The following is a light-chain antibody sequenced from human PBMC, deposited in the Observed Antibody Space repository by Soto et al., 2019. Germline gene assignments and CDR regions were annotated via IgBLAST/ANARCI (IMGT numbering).Light chain of an antibody. CDR1: QTVSRY. V-gene: IGKV3-11*01. CDR2: YAS. Sequence: VLTQSPATLSLSPGERATLSCRASQTVSRYLAWYQQKPGQAPRLLIYYASNRATGIPARFSGSGCGTAYTLSISSLKPEDCAFYYCQQRSTWPLFTFGGGTKVEI. J-gene: IGKJ4*01. CDR3: QQRSTWPLFT.